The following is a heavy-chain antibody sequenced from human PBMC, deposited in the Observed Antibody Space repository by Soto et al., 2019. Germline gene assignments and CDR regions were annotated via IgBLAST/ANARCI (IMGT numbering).Heavy chain of an antibody. Sequence: EVQLVESGGGLVQPGGSLRLSCAASGFTFSSHYMAWVRQAPGKGLEWVANINRDGSEKNYVDSVKGRFTLSRDNAKNSLYLQVNSLRGEDTAVYYCARDGGVRRIDYWGQGTLVTVSS. J-gene: IGHJ4*02. CDR3: ARDGGVRRIDY. CDR1: GFTFSSHY. CDR2: INRDGSEK. D-gene: IGHD3-3*01. V-gene: IGHV3-7*01.